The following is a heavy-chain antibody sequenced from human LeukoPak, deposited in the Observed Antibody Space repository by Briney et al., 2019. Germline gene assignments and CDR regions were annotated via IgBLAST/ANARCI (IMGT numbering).Heavy chain of an antibody. J-gene: IGHJ3*02. Sequence: GGSLRLSCAASGFTFSSYAMTWVRQAPGKGLEWVSTISGSGGSTFYADSVMGRFTISRDNSKNTLYLQMNSLRAEDTAVYYCAKDEYCSGGSCIRGVDAFDIWGQGTMVTVSS. CDR2: ISGSGGST. CDR1: GFTFSSYA. CDR3: AKDEYCSGGSCIRGVDAFDI. V-gene: IGHV3-23*01. D-gene: IGHD2-15*01.